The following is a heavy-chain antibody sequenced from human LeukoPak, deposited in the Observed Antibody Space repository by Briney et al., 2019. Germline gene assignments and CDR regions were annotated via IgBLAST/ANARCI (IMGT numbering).Heavy chain of an antibody. J-gene: IGHJ3*02. V-gene: IGHV3-7*01. Sequence: GGSLRLSCAASGFTFSTSWMSWVRQAPGKGLGWVANIKKDGTEIYYVDSVKGRFTISRDNDKNSVYVQMHSLRAEDTAVYYCARGWSFDIRGQGTMVIVSS. CDR1: GFTFSTSW. CDR2: IKKDGTEI. CDR3: ARGWSFDI. D-gene: IGHD2-15*01.